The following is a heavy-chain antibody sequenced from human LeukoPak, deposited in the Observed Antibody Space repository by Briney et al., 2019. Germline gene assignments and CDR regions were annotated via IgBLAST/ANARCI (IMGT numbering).Heavy chain of an antibody. D-gene: IGHD6-13*01. V-gene: IGHV3-33*01. J-gene: IGHJ4*02. CDR1: GFTFSAYG. CDR3: ASAAGPFDN. Sequence: GALRLSCAASGFTFSAYGMHWVRQAPGKGLEWVAVIWFDGSNKYYADSVKGRFTISRDNSKNTLYLQMNSLRAEDTAVYYCASAAGPFDNWGQGTLVTVSS. CDR2: IWFDGSNK.